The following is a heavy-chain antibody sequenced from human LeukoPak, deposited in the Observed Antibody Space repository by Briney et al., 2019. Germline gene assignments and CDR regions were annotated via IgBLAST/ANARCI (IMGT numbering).Heavy chain of an antibody. CDR1: GGTFSSYA. D-gene: IGHD3-22*01. CDR2: IIPIFGTA. V-gene: IGHV1-69*06. CDR3: VLFVYYDSSGYSSTDAFDI. Sequence: SVKVSCKASGGTFSSYAICWVRQAPGQGLEWMGGIIPIFGTANYAQKFQGRVTITADKSTSTAYMELSSLRSEDTAVYYCVLFVYYDSSGYSSTDAFDIWGQGTMVTVSS. J-gene: IGHJ3*02.